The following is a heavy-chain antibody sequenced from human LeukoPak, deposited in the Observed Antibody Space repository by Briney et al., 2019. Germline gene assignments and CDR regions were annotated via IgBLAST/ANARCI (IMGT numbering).Heavy chain of an antibody. Sequence: GASVKVSCKASGYTFTGYYMHWVRQAPGQGLEWMGIINPSGGSTSYAQKFQGRVTMTRDMSTSTAYMELSRLRSDDTAVYYCARDLQAYDSSADAFDIWGQGTMVTVSS. J-gene: IGHJ3*02. V-gene: IGHV1-46*01. CDR2: INPSGGST. D-gene: IGHD3-22*01. CDR3: ARDLQAYDSSADAFDI. CDR1: GYTFTGYY.